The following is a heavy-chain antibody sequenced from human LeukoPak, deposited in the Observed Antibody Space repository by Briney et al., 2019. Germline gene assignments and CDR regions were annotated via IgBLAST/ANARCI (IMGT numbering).Heavy chain of an antibody. CDR2: IYYSGST. J-gene: IGHJ3*02. D-gene: IGHD3-10*01. V-gene: IGHV4-59*12. CDR1: GGSISSYY. Sequence: PSETLSLTCTVSGGSISSYYWSWIRQPPGKGLEWIGYIYYSGSTNYNPSLKSRVTISVDTSKNQFSLKLSSVTAADTAVYYCARVLVWFGELSHAFDIWGQGTMVTVSS. CDR3: ARVLVWFGELSHAFDI.